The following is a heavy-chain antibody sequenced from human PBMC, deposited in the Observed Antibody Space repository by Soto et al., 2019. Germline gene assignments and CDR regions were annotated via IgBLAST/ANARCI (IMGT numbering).Heavy chain of an antibody. Sequence: PSETLSLTCTVSGDSLSSTTYYWGWIRQPPGKGLEWIGSIYYSGTTYYNPSLKSRVTMSVDTPMNQFSLRLSSVTAADTAVYYCARSDKWWFDYWGQGTLVTSPQ. D-gene: IGHD2-15*01. CDR1: GDSLSSTTYY. V-gene: IGHV4-39*01. J-gene: IGHJ4*02. CDR2: IYYSGTT. CDR3: ARSDKWWFDY.